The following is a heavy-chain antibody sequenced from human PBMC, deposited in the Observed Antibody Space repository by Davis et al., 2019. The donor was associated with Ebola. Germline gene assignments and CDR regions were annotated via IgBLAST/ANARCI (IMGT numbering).Heavy chain of an antibody. J-gene: IGHJ3*02. CDR3: AKDTSNIWFDI. D-gene: IGHD1-26*01. V-gene: IGHV3-23*01. Sequence: GESLKISCAASGFVFRNYVMSWVRQAPGKGLEWVSTLGTSAHTYYADSVKGRFTISRDNSKNTLYLQMNGLRVEDTAIYYCAKDTSNIWFDIWGQGTNVTVSS. CDR2: LGTSAHT. CDR1: GFVFRNYV.